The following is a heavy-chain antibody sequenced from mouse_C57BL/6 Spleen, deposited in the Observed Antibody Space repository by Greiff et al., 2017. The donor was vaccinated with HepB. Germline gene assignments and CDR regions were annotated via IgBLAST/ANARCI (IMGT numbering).Heavy chain of an antibody. CDR3: ARSRGYDYDGVYYFDY. V-gene: IGHV1-53*01. CDR2: INPSNGGT. D-gene: IGHD2-4*01. CDR1: GYTFTSYW. Sequence: QVQLKQPGTELVKPGASVKLSCKASGYTFTSYWMHWVKQRPGQGLEWIGNINPSNGGTNYNEKFKSKATLTVDKSSSTAYMQLSSLTSEDSAVYYCARSRGYDYDGVYYFDYWGQGTTLTVSS. J-gene: IGHJ2*01.